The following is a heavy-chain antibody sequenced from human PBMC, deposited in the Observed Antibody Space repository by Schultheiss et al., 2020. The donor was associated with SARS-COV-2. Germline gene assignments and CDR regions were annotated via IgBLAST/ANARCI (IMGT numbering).Heavy chain of an antibody. V-gene: IGHV3-30*03. Sequence: GGSLRLSCAASGFTFSNYGMHWVRQAPGKGLQWVALISNDGDNKFYEDSVKGRFTISRDNSKNTLYLQMNSLRAEDTAVYYCARVAMTTVTELDYWGQGTLVTVSS. J-gene: IGHJ4*02. CDR3: ARVAMTTVTELDY. D-gene: IGHD4-17*01. CDR1: GFTFSNYG. CDR2: ISNDGDNK.